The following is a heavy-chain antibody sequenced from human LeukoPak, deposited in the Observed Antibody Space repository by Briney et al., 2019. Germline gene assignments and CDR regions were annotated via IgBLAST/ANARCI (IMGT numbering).Heavy chain of an antibody. CDR2: INPSGGST. D-gene: IGHD6-13*01. J-gene: IGHJ6*02. V-gene: IGHV1-46*01. CDR1: GYTFTSYY. CDR3: ARDVSSSSWYSFHYYYYGMDV. Sequence: GASVKVSCKASGYTFTSYYMHWVRQAPGQGLEWMGIINPSGGSTSYAQKFQGRVTMTRDTSTSTVYMELSSLRSEDTAVYYCARDVSSSSWYSFHYYYYGMDVWGQGTTVIVSS.